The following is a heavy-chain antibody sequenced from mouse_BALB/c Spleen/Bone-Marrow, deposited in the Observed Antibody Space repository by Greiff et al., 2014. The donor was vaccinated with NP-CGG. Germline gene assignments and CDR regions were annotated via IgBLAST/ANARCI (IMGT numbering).Heavy chain of an antibody. CDR2: INPYNGGT. V-gene: IGHV1-26*01. Sequence: VQLQQSGPELVKPGASMKISCKASGYSFTDYTMNWVKQSHGKNLEWIGLINPYNGGTDYSQKFKGKATLTVDKSSSTAYMELLSLTSEDSAVYYCARGATMITTGDAMDYWGQGTPVTVSS. D-gene: IGHD2-4*01. CDR1: GYSFTDYT. CDR3: ARGATMITTGDAMDY. J-gene: IGHJ4*01.